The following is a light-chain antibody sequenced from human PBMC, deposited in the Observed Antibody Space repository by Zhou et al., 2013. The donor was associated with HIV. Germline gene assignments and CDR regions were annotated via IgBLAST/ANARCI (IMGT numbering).Light chain of an antibody. CDR3: QQYDDAPIT. Sequence: DIQMTQSPTSLSASVGDRVTITCRPSQTIDNYLNWYQRKPGKAPKLLIYDASNLETGVPSRFSGSGSGTDFTFTISNLQPEDIATYYCQQYDDAPITFGHGTRLDIK. CDR2: DAS. J-gene: IGKJ5*01. V-gene: IGKV1-33*01. CDR1: QTIDNY.